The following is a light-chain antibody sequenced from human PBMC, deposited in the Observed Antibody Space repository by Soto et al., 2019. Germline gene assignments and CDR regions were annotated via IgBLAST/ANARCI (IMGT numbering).Light chain of an antibody. CDR1: QTVSSTY. V-gene: IGKV3-20*01. J-gene: IGKJ5*01. Sequence: IVLTQSTGTLSLSPGERATRSCRTSQTVSSTYFAWYQQRPGQSPRLLFYDSSTRAAGIPDRFSCSGSGRDFTLTINRLEPEDSAVYYCQQLGTSPITFGQGTRLEIK. CDR2: DSS. CDR3: QQLGTSPIT.